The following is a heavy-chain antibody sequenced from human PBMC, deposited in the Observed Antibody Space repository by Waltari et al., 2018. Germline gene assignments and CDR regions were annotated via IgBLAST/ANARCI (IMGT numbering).Heavy chain of an antibody. V-gene: IGHV3-30*02. Sequence: QVQLVESGGGVVQPGGALRLSCAASGITLSSYGMHWVRQAPGKGLEGVAFIRYDGSNKYYADSVKGRFTISRDNSKNTLYLQMNSLRAEDTAVYYCAKDVEVVAADFDYWGQGTLVTVSS. CDR3: AKDVEVVAADFDY. CDR1: GITLSSYG. J-gene: IGHJ4*02. CDR2: IRYDGSNK. D-gene: IGHD2-15*01.